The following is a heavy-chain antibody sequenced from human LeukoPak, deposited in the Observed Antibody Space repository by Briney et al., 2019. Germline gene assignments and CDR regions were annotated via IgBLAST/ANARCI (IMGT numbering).Heavy chain of an antibody. J-gene: IGHJ4*02. V-gene: IGHV4-38-2*02. CDR3: ARDRTGRNTAQDDY. D-gene: IGHD5-18*01. CDR1: GYSISSAYY. Sequence: MASETLSLTCSVSGYSISSAYYWGWIRQPPGKGLEWIGSAFYTGSTYYNPSLKSRVSMSVDTSTNQFSLKLTSVTAADTAVYYCARDRTGRNTAQDDYWGQGTLVTVSS. CDR2: AFYTGST.